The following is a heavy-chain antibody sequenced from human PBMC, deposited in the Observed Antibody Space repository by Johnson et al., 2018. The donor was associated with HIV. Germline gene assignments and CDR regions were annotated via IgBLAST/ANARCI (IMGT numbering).Heavy chain of an antibody. CDR1: GFTFGDYA. CDR2: IRSAAYGGTP. CDR3: ARDDLGNPFSSYDAFDI. J-gene: IGHJ3*02. D-gene: IGHD6-13*01. V-gene: IGHV3-49*03. Sequence: QLVESGGDSVQPGRSLRLSCTASGFTFGDYAMSWFRHAPGKGLEWVGFIRSAAYGGTPDYAASVKGRVTISRDDSESIASLQMNSLRAEDTAVYYCARDDLGNPFSSYDAFDIWGQGTMVTVSS.